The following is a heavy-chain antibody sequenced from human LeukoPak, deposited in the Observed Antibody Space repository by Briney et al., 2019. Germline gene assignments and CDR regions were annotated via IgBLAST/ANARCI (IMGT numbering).Heavy chain of an antibody. CDR1: GFSLSTSGMC. CDR2: IDWDDDK. Sequence: SGPALVKPTQTLTLTCIFSGFSLSTSGMCVSWIRQPPGKALEWLARIDWDDDKYYSTSLKTRLTISKDTSKNQVVLTITNMDPVDTATYYCARGSYRGSDYWGQGTLVTVSS. D-gene: IGHD1-26*01. V-gene: IGHV2-70*11. J-gene: IGHJ4*02. CDR3: ARGSYRGSDY.